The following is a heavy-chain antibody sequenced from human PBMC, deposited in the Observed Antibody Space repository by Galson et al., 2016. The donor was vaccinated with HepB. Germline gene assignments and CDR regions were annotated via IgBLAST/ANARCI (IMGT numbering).Heavy chain of an antibody. J-gene: IGHJ6*02. CDR3: ARSNHWNYMLYGMDV. D-gene: IGHD1-7*01. Sequence: PALVTPTQTLTLTCTFSGFSLASTRMCVNWIRQPPGKPLEWLARIDWDGDQYYSKSLKTRLTISKDTSKNLVVLTMTNMDPVDTATSYCARSNHWNYMLYGMDVWGRVTTVIVSS. CDR2: IDWDGDQ. V-gene: IGHV2-70*11. CDR1: GFSLASTRMC.